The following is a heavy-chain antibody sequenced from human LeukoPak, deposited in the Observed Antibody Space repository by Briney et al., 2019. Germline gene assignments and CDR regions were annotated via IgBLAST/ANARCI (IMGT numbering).Heavy chain of an antibody. J-gene: IGHJ6*02. V-gene: IGHV3-66*04. D-gene: IGHD3-16*01. CDR3: AKHMGDSEYYGMDV. CDR1: GFTVSDNY. CDR2: IYSGGST. Sequence: GGSLRLSCAASGFTVSDNYMSWVRQAPGKGLEWVSVIYSGGSTYYADSVKGRFTISRDNSKNTLFLQMNSLRAEDTAVYNCAKHMGDSEYYGMDVWGQGTTVTVSS.